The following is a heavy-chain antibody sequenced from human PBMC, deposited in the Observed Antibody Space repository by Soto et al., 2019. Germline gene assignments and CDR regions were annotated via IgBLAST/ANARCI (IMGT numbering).Heavy chain of an antibody. D-gene: IGHD6-13*01. J-gene: IGHJ4*02. V-gene: IGHV3-33*01. CDR1: GFTFSSYG. CDR3: ARESQQLAYFDY. Sequence: GGSLRLSCAASGFTFSSYGMHWVRQAPGKGLEWVAVIWYDGSNKYYADSVKGRFTISRDNSKNTLYLQMNSLRAEDTAVYYCARESQQLAYFDYWGQGTLVTVSS. CDR2: IWYDGSNK.